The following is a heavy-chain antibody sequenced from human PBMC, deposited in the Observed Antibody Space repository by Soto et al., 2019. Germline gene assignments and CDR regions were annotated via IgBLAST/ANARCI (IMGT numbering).Heavy chain of an antibody. Sequence: EVQLLESGGGLVQPGGSLRLSCAASGFTFSSYAMSWVRQAPGKGLEWVSAISGSGGSTYYADSVKGRFTISRDNSKNTLYLQMNSLRAEDTAVYYCAKPPGGDGSGYYPSYYYYYYGMDVWGQGTTVTVSS. J-gene: IGHJ6*02. V-gene: IGHV3-23*01. CDR1: GFTFSSYA. CDR2: ISGSGGST. CDR3: AKPPGGDGSGYYPSYYYYYYGMDV. D-gene: IGHD3-22*01.